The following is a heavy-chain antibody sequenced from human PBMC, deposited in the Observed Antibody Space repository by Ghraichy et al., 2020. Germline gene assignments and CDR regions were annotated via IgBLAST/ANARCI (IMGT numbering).Heavy chain of an antibody. CDR1: GGSISTTTYY. D-gene: IGHD3-22*01. J-gene: IGHJ3*02. CDR2: IYYSGST. V-gene: IGHV4-39*01. CDR3: ARRGGITMPVVVTVGAFDI. Sequence: ETLSLTCTVSGGSISTTTYYWGWIRQPPGKGLEWIGSIYYSGSTYYNPSLKSRVTISVDTSKNQFSLKLSSVTAADTAVYYCARRGGITMPVVVTVGAFDIWAQGTMVTVSS.